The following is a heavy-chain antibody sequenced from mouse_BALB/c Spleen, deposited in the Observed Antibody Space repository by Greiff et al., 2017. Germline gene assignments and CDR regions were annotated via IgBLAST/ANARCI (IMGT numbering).Heavy chain of an antibody. J-gene: IGHJ4*01. D-gene: IGHD2-4*01. CDR1: GYSITSGYY. V-gene: IGHV3-6*02. CDR3: ASEQLRREGYAMDY. Sequence: DVQLQESGPGLVKPSQSLSLTCSVTGYSITSGYYWNWIRQFPGNKLEWMGYISYDGSNNYNPSLKNRISITRDTSKNQFFLKLNSVTTEDTATYYCASEQLRREGYAMDYWGQGTSVTVSS. CDR2: ISYDGSN.